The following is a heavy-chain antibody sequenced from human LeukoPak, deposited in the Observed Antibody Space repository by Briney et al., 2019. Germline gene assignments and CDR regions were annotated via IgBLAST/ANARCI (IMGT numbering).Heavy chain of an antibody. V-gene: IGHV3-21*01. CDR3: ARDAIVVVVAAASSEFDP. D-gene: IGHD2-15*01. Sequence: GGSLRLSCAASGFTFSSYSMNWVRQAPGKGLEWVSSISSNSSYIYYANSVKGRFTISRDNAKNSLYLQMNSLRAEDTAVYYCARDAIVVVVAAASSEFDPWGQGTLVTVSS. J-gene: IGHJ5*02. CDR1: GFTFSSYS. CDR2: ISSNSSYI.